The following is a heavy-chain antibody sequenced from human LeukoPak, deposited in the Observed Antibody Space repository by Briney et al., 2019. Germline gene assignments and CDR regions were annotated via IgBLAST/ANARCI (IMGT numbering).Heavy chain of an antibody. V-gene: IGHV3-30-3*01. Sequence: GGSLRLSCAASGFIFGRYTIHWVRQAPGKGLEWVAVISSDGSNKHYADSVKGRFTISRDNSKNTLYLQMNSLRVEDTAVYYCARDCCGEWYYFDSWGQGTLVTVSS. CDR1: GFIFGRYT. J-gene: IGHJ4*02. CDR3: ARDCCGEWYYFDS. CDR2: ISSDGSNK. D-gene: IGHD3-10*01.